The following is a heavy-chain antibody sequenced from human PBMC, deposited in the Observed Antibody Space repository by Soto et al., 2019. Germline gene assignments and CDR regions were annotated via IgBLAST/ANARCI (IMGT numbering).Heavy chain of an antibody. V-gene: IGHV3-64*01. CDR2: ISSHGGST. CDR1: GFTFSSYA. Sequence: EVQLVESGGGLVQPGGSLRLCCAASGFTFSSYAMNWLRQAPGKGLEYVSAISSHGGSTYYANSVKGRFTISRDNSKNTLYLQTGSLRAEDMAVYDCARDRARSYIVVVTSAPYYYYYGMDVCGQGTTFTVSS. CDR3: ARDRARSYIVVVTSAPYYYYYGMDV. D-gene: IGHD2-2*01. J-gene: IGHJ6*02.